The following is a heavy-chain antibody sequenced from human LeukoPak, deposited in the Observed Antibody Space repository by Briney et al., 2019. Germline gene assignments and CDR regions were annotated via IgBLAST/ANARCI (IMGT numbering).Heavy chain of an antibody. D-gene: IGHD4-23*01. CDR1: GVSITSDYYY. CDR3: ANMYGRDSGYYYYYMDV. V-gene: IGHV4-61*02. CDR2: IYSSGST. Sequence: PSETLSLTCTVSGVSITSDYYYWSWIRQPAGKGLEWIGSIYSSGSTNYNPSLKSRVTISVDTSKNQFSLKLSSVTAADTAVYYCANMYGRDSGYYYYYMDVWGKGTTVTVSS. J-gene: IGHJ6*03.